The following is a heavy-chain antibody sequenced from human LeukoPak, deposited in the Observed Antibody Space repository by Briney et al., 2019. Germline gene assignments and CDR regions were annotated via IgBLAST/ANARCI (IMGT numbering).Heavy chain of an antibody. V-gene: IGHV3-30*04. J-gene: IGHJ4*02. CDR2: ISYDGSNK. Sequence: GGSLRLSCAASGFTFSIYAMHWVRQAPGKGLEWVALISYDGSNKYYADSVKGRFTISRDNADNSLYLQMNSLRVEDTAVYYCARDRGWRLLDYWGQGTLVTVSS. D-gene: IGHD6-25*01. CDR3: ARDRGWRLLDY. CDR1: GFTFSIYA.